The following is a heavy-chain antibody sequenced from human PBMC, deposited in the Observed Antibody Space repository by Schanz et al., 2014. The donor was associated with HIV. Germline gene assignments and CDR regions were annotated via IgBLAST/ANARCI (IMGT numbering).Heavy chain of an antibody. CDR3: ARDLRASSVASLDY. D-gene: IGHD3-22*01. V-gene: IGHV1-2*02. CDR1: GYTFTNYY. J-gene: IGHJ4*02. Sequence: QVHLVQSGAEVKKPGASVKVSCKASGYTFTNYYIHWVRQAPGQGLEWMGWINPKSGGTNYAQKFQGRVTMTRGTSINTAYMELSRLRSDDTAVYYCARDLRASSVASLDYWGQGTLVTVSS. CDR2: INPKSGGT.